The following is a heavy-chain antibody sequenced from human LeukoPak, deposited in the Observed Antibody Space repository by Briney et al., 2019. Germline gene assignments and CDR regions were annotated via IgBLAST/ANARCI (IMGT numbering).Heavy chain of an antibody. J-gene: IGHJ4*02. Sequence: ASVKVSCKASGYAFTGYYMHWVRQAPGQGLEWMGWINPNSGGTNYAQKFQGRVTMTRDTSISTAYMELSRLRSDDTAVYYCARGQAARDPSFFDYWDQGTLVTVSS. V-gene: IGHV1-2*02. D-gene: IGHD6-6*01. CDR1: GYAFTGYY. CDR2: INPNSGGT. CDR3: ARGQAARDPSFFDY.